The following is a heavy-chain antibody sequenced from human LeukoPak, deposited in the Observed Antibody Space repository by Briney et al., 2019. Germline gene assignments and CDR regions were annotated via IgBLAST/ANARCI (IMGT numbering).Heavy chain of an antibody. Sequence: QAGGSLGLSCVGSGFSFRYFAIHWVRQAPGKGLEYVSVINTDGRITYYADSVKGRFTISRDNSKNTVYLQMGSLRAEDTAVYYCAKDPFPHSSWPKYFQHWGQGTLVTVSS. CDR1: GFSFRYFA. J-gene: IGHJ1*01. D-gene: IGHD6-13*01. CDR2: INTDGRIT. V-gene: IGHV3-64*02. CDR3: AKDPFPHSSWPKYFQH.